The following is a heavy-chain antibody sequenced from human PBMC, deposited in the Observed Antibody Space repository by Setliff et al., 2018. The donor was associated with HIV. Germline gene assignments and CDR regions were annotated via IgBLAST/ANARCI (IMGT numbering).Heavy chain of an antibody. D-gene: IGHD6-13*01. CDR3: ASEGGGPGSSSPQ. V-gene: IGHV1-18*01. CDR2: ISGDTGDI. J-gene: IGHJ4*02. Sequence: ASVKVSCKASGYTISAHGVSWVRHVPGHGLEWMGWISGDTGDIKYSQRFEGRLTMTTDTSTSTAYMELRSLRSDDTAVYYCASEGGGPGSSSPQWGQGTLVTVS. CDR1: GYTISAHG.